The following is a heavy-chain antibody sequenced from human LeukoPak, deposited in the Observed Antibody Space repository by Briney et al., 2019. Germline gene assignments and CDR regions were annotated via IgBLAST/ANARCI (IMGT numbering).Heavy chain of an antibody. J-gene: IGHJ4*02. CDR3: ARSLGFLAWLEDY. D-gene: IGHD3-3*01. V-gene: IGHV1-69*13. Sequence: SVKVSCRASGGTFSSYAISWVRQATGQGLEWMGGIIPIFGTANYAQKFQGRVTITADESTSTAYMELSSLRSEDTAVYYCARSLGFLAWLEDYWGQGTLVTVSS. CDR2: IIPIFGTA. CDR1: GGTFSSYA.